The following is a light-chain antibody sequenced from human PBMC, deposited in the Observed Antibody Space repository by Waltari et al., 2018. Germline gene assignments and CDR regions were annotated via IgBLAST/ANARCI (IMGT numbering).Light chain of an antibody. CDR3: CAFAGRGIYV. Sequence: SGYQRPPCGAHKCLIYEVSKRPTGVSNRFSGSKSGKTASLTISGLQAEDEADYYCCAFAGRGIYVFGSGTQVTVL. CDR2: EVS. V-gene: IGLV2-23*02. J-gene: IGLJ1*01.